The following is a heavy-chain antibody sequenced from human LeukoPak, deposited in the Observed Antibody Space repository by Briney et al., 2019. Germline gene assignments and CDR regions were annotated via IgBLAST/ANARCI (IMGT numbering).Heavy chain of an antibody. CDR1: GGSISSYY. V-gene: IGHV4-59*01. J-gene: IGHJ4*02. CDR2: IYYSGST. D-gene: IGHD1-26*01. CDR3: AEGGSYSNFDY. Sequence: SETLSLTCTVSGGSISSYYWSWIRQPPGKGLEWIGYIYYSGSTNYNPSLKSRVTISVDTSKNQFSLKLSSMTAADTAVYYCAEGGSYSNFDYWGQGTLVTVSS.